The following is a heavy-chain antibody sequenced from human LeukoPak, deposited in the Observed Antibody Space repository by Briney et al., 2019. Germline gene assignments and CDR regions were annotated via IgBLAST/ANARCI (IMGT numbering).Heavy chain of an antibody. J-gene: IGHJ4*02. CDR3: ARVRSTIRFDY. CDR2: ISAYNGNT. Sequence: GASVRVSCKSSGYTFTSYGISWVRQAPGQGLEWVGWISAYNGNTNYAQKLQGRVTMTTDTSTSTAYMELRSLRSDDTAVYYCARVRSTIRFDYWGQGTLVTVSS. V-gene: IGHV1-18*01. CDR1: GYTFTSYG. D-gene: IGHD3-3*01.